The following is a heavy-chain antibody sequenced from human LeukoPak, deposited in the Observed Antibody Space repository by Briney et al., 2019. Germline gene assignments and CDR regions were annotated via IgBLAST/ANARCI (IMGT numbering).Heavy chain of an antibody. CDR2: ISAYNGNT. CDR1: GYTFTSYG. CDR3: ARDLVAPNWFDP. Sequence: ASVKVSCKASGYTFTSYGISWVRQAPGQGLEWMGWISAYNGNTNYAQKLQGRATMTTDTSTSTAYMELRSLRSDDTAVYYCARDLVAPNWFDPWGQGTLVTVSS. J-gene: IGHJ5*02. D-gene: IGHD5-12*01. V-gene: IGHV1-18*01.